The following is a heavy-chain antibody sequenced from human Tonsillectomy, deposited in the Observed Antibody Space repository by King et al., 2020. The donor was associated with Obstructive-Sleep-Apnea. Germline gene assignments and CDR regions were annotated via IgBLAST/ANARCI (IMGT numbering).Heavy chain of an antibody. J-gene: IGHJ5*02. D-gene: IGHD2-2*01. V-gene: IGHV3-30*18. CDR2: ISYDGSNK. CDR1: GFTFSSYG. CDR3: AKAPSYAISTGGFDP. Sequence: QLVQSGGGVVQPGRSLRLSCAASGFTFSSYGMHWVRQAPGKGLEWVAVISYDGSNKYYADSVKGRFTISRDNSKNTLYLQMNSLRAEATAVYYCAKAPSYAISTGGFDPWGQGNLVTVSS.